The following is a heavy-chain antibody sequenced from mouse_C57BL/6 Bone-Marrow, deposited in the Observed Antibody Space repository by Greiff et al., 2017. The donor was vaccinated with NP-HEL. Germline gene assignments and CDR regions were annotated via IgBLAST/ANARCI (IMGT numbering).Heavy chain of an antibody. D-gene: IGHD2-3*01. J-gene: IGHJ1*03. V-gene: IGHV5-6*01. CDR1: GFTFSSYG. CDR2: ISSGGSYT. Sequence: EVKVVESGGDLVKPGGSLKLSCAASGFTFSSYGMSWVRQTPDKRLEWVATISSGGSYTYYPDSVKGRFTISRDNAKNTLYLQMSSLKSEDTAMYYCASHGYYYWYFDVWGTGTTVTVSS. CDR3: ASHGYYYWYFDV.